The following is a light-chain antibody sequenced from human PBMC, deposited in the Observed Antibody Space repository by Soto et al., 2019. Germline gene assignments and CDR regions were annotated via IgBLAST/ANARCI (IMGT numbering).Light chain of an antibody. V-gene: IGLV1-40*01. CDR1: SSNIGAGYD. Sequence: QSVLTQPPSVSGAPGQRVTISCTGSSSNIGAGYDVHWYQQLPGTAPKLLIYGNSNRPSGVPVRFSGSKSGTSASLAITGLQAEDEADYNCQSYDSSLSALFGGGTKVTVL. J-gene: IGLJ3*02. CDR2: GNS. CDR3: QSYDSSLSAL.